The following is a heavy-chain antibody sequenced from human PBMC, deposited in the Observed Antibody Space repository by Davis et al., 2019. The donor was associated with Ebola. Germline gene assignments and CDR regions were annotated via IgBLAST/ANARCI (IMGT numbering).Heavy chain of an antibody. CDR1: GFTFSSYG. Sequence: GESLKISCAASGFTFSSYGMHWVRQAPGKGLEWVAVISYDGSNKYYADSVKGRFTTSRDNSKNTLYLQMNSLRAEDTAVYYCAKLEQLGYWGQGTLVTVSS. CDR2: ISYDGSNK. D-gene: IGHD6-13*01. V-gene: IGHV3-30*18. J-gene: IGHJ4*02. CDR3: AKLEQLGY.